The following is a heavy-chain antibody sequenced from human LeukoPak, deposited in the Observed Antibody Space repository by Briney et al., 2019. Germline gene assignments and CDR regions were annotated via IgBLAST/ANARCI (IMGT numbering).Heavy chain of an antibody. CDR1: GFTVSSKY. J-gene: IGHJ3*02. CDR3: ARDRGRAEYSSSWYIFDAFDI. V-gene: IGHV3-53*01. D-gene: IGHD6-13*01. Sequence: GGSLRLSCAASGFTVSSKYMSWVRQAPGKGLEWVSVIYSGDSGGSTFYADSVKGRFTISRDNSKNTLYLQMNSLRAEDTAVYYCARDRGRAEYSSSWYIFDAFDIWGQGTMVTVSS. CDR2: IYSGDSGGST.